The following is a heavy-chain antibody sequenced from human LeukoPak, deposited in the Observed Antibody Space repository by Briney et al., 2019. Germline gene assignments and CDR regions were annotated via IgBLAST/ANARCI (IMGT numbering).Heavy chain of an antibody. CDR3: ARAQWRTYSYHYMDV. Sequence: GGSLRLPCAASGFTVSFNYMSWVRQAPGKGLEWISVIYSGGSTYYADSVKGRFTISRDDSKNTLYLQMNSLRAEDTAIYYCARAQWRTYSYHYMDVWGKGTTVTVSS. CDR2: IYSGGST. D-gene: IGHD6-19*01. V-gene: IGHV3-53*01. CDR1: GFTVSFNY. J-gene: IGHJ6*03.